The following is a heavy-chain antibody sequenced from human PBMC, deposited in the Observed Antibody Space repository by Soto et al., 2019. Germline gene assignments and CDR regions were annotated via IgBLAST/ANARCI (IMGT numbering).Heavy chain of an antibody. D-gene: IGHD4-17*01. J-gene: IGHJ6*02. Sequence: QVQLVESGGGVVQPGRSLRLSCAASGFTFSSYGMHWVRQAPGKGLEWVAVISYHGSNKDYADSVKGRFTISRDNSNNALYLQMNSLRPEDTGVYYCAKDDYGGYVINFYYGMDVWGQGTTVTVSS. CDR3: AKDDYGGYVINFYYGMDV. V-gene: IGHV3-30*18. CDR1: GFTFSSYG. CDR2: ISYHGSNK.